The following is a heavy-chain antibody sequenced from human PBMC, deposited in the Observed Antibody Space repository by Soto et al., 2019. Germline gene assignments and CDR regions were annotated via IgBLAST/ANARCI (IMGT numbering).Heavy chain of an antibody. CDR1: GFTFSSYW. Sequence: PGGSLRLSCAASGFTFSSYWMHWVRQAPGKGLVWVSRINSDGSSTSYADSVKGRFTISRDNAKNTLYLQMNSLRAEDTAVYYCVRTSLVVAAATREDYWGQGTQVTVSS. J-gene: IGHJ4*02. D-gene: IGHD2-15*01. CDR3: VRTSLVVAAATREDY. V-gene: IGHV3-74*01. CDR2: INSDGSST.